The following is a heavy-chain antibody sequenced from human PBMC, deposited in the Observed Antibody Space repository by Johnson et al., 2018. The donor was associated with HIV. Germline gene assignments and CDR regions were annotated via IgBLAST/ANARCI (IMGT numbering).Heavy chain of an antibody. V-gene: IGHV3-30-3*01. CDR2: ISYDGSNK. D-gene: IGHD1-7*01. J-gene: IGHJ3*01. Sequence: LVESGGGVVQPGRSLRLSCAASGFTFSSYAMHWVRQAPGKGLEWVAVISYDGSNKYYADSVKGRFTISRDNSKNTLYLQMNSLRAEDTAVYYCARGEGNWNYDALDVWGQGTMVTVSS. CDR3: ARGEGNWNYDALDV. CDR1: GFTFSSYA.